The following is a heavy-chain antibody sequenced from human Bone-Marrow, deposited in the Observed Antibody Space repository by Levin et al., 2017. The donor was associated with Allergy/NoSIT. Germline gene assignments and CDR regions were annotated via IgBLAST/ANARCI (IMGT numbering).Heavy chain of an antibody. Sequence: GGSLRLSCSGSGYTFTAHWMTWVRQAPGKGLEWVANINQDGSAEYYLDPVKGRFPISRDNARKSLYLQMNSLRAEDTAIYCCTYAHYGPHGWGQGTPVTVSS. D-gene: IGHD4-17*01. CDR2: INQDGSAE. CDR1: GYTFTAHW. CDR3: TYAHYGPHG. V-gene: IGHV3-7*03. J-gene: IGHJ4*02.